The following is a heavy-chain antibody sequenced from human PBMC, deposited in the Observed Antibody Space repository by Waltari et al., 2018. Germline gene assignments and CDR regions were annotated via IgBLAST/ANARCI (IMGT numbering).Heavy chain of an antibody. J-gene: IGHJ5*02. CDR1: GFSLSNFG. Sequence: QVQLVESGGGVVQPGMSLRLSCAASGFSLSNFGMHWVRQAPGNGLEWVALAFFDGIKTDYADSVRGRFTISRDNSKNTLYLDINNLRVDDTGIYYCAKDAFGNTYLDHWGQGTVVTVSS. CDR2: AFFDGIKT. D-gene: IGHD3-10*01. V-gene: IGHV3-30*18. CDR3: AKDAFGNTYLDH.